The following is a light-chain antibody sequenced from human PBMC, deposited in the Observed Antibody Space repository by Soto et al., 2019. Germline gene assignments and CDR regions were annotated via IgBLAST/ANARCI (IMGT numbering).Light chain of an antibody. CDR2: GAF. CDR1: QSVSSN. CDR3: QQYNDWPLT. Sequence: EIVLAQSPATLSLSRGERVTLSCRASQSVSSNLAWYQQKPGQAPSLLIYGAFTRATGIPARFSGTGSGTEFTLTISSLQSEDFALYYCQQYNDWPLTFGQGTKVDI. J-gene: IGKJ1*01. V-gene: IGKV3-15*01.